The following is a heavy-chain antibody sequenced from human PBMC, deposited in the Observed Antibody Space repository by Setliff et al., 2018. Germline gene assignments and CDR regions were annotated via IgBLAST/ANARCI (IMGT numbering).Heavy chain of an antibody. Sequence: GGSLRLSCTASESTFSSFGMHWVRQAPGKGLEWVGFIRYDGSYEYYADSVQGRFTISRDNSKNTLFLHMNDLRPEDTALYYCAKASLAYSFGYYFDSWGQGALVTVSS. V-gene: IGHV3-30*02. D-gene: IGHD5-18*01. CDR3: AKASLAYSFGYYFDS. CDR1: ESTFSSFG. J-gene: IGHJ4*01. CDR2: IRYDGSYE.